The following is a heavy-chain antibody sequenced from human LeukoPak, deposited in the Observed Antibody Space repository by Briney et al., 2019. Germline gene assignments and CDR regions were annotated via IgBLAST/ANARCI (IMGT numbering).Heavy chain of an antibody. J-gene: IGHJ6*02. CDR3: ARASCSNGDYCGMDV. Sequence: GGSLRLSCAASGFTFSSYSMNWVRQAPGKGLEWVSSVSSSSSYIYYTDSVKGRFTISRDNAKNSLYLQMNSLRAEDTAVYYCARASCSNGDYCGMDVWGQGTTVTVSS. CDR1: GFTFSSYS. CDR2: VSSSSSYI. D-gene: IGHD2-2*01. V-gene: IGHV3-21*01.